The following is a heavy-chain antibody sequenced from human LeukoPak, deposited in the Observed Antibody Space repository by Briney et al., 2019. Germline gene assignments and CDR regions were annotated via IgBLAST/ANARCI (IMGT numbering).Heavy chain of an antibody. Sequence: GGSLRLSCSAPGFTFTTYVMHWVHQAPGKGLEHVSTINTNGGSTYYADSVKGRFTISRDNSKDTLYLQMNSLRAEDTAVYYCVYYDSSGYYYGRLRYWGQGTQVTVSS. D-gene: IGHD3-22*01. CDR1: GFTFTTYV. J-gene: IGHJ4*02. V-gene: IGHV3-64D*06. CDR2: INTNGGST. CDR3: VYYDSSGYYYGRLRY.